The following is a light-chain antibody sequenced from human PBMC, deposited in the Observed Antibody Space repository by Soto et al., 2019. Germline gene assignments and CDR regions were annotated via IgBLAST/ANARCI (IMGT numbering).Light chain of an antibody. CDR3: CTFAGSHVA. CDR1: STDVGAYNF. J-gene: IGLJ2*01. V-gene: IGLV2-11*01. CDR2: DVS. Sequence: QSVLTQPGSVSGSPGQSVTISCTGTSTDVGAYNFVSWYEQHSGKAPKLMIYDVSKRPSGVPDRFSGSKSGNTASLTISGLRDEDEADYYCCTFAGSHVAFGRGTKLTVL.